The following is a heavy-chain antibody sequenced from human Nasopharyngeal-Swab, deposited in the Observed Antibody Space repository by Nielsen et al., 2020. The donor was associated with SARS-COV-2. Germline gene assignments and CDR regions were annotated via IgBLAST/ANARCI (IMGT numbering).Heavy chain of an antibody. Sequence: WIRQPPGKGLEWVSYISSSGSTIYYADSVKGRFTISRDNAKNSLYLQMNSLRAEDTAVYYCARKGDSSGYVDYWGQGTLVTVSS. J-gene: IGHJ4*02. CDR3: ARKGDSSGYVDY. CDR2: ISSSGSTI. D-gene: IGHD3-22*01. V-gene: IGHV3-11*04.